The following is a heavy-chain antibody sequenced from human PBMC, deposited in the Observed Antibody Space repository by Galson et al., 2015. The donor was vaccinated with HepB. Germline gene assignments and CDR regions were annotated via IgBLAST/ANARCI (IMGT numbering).Heavy chain of an antibody. CDR1: GGTFSSYT. CDR3: ARLPSKEPGGQAGDY. Sequence: SVKVSCKASGGTFSSYTISWVRQAPGQGLEWMGRIIPILGIANYAQKFQGRVTITADKSTSTAYMELSSLRSEDTAVYYCARLPSKEPGGQAGDYWGQGTLVTVSS. V-gene: IGHV1-69*02. CDR2: IIPILGIA. D-gene: IGHD2-15*01. J-gene: IGHJ4*02.